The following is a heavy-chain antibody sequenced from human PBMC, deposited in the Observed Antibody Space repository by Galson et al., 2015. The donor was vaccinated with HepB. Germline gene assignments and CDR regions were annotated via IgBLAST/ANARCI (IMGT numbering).Heavy chain of an antibody. Sequence: SLRLSCAASGFTFSGSAMHWVRQASGKGLEWVGRIRSKANSYATAYAASVKGRFTISRDDSKNTAYLQMNSLKTKDTAVYYCTSRGYDREGWYSDLWGRGTLVTVSS. V-gene: IGHV3-73*01. CDR3: TSRGYDREGWYSDL. D-gene: IGHD3-22*01. CDR1: GFTFSGSA. J-gene: IGHJ2*01. CDR2: IRSKANSYAT.